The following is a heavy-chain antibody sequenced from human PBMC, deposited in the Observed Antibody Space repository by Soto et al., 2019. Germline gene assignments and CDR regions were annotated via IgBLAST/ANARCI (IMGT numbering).Heavy chain of an antibody. CDR2: IKTDGYAA. CDR1: GFTFDSHW. D-gene: IGHD6-19*01. Sequence: ESGGVLVQPGGSPRLSCVASGFTFDSHWMHWVRQAPGEGLVWVSRIKTDGYAAAYADSVKGRFTISRDNTKNTVSLQMTSPRAEDTAVYFCDRESGVAADCWGQGPLVTVSS. V-gene: IGHV3-74*01. J-gene: IGHJ4*02. CDR3: DRESGVAADC.